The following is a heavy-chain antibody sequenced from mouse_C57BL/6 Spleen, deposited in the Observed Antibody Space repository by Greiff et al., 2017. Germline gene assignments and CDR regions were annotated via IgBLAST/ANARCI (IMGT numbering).Heavy chain of an antibody. J-gene: IGHJ3*01. CDR2: IWLGGST. Sequence: VQLQQSGPGLVQPSPCLSISCTVSGFSLTSYGVHWVRQSPGKGLEWLGVIWLGGSTDYNAAFMSRLSITQDNSKSPVFFKMNCLQSDDTAIYYCAIPYGNYPWFAYWGQGTLVTVSA. V-gene: IGHV2-5*01. CDR1: GFSLTSYG. D-gene: IGHD2-1*01. CDR3: AIPYGNYPWFAY.